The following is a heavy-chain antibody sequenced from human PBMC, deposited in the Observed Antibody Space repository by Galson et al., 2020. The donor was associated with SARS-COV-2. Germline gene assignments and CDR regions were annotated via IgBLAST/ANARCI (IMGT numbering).Heavy chain of an antibody. J-gene: IGHJ4*02. CDR1: GYTITYLS. CDR2: FDPENGET. D-gene: IGHD3-3*01. Sequence: ASVKVSCKVSGYTITYLSMHWVRQVPGKGLEWMGGFDPENGETFYAQNFQGRVTMTEDTSTDTAYMELSSLSSEDTAVYYCAIEDLRRLGDYFFDYWGQGTLVTVSS. CDR3: AIEDLRRLGDYFFDY. V-gene: IGHV1-24*01.